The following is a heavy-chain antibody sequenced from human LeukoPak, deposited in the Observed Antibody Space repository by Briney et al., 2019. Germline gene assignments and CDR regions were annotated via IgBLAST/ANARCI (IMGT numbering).Heavy chain of an antibody. CDR1: GYTFTGYY. CDR2: INPNSGGT. D-gene: IGHD1-26*01. V-gene: IGHV1-2*02. Sequence: ASVKVSCKASGYTFTGYYMHWVRQAPGQGLEWMGWINPNSGGTNYAQKFQGRVTMTRDTSISTAYMELSRLRSDDTAVYYCAGGFAIVGAPFDYWGQGTLVTVSS. J-gene: IGHJ4*02. CDR3: AGGFAIVGAPFDY.